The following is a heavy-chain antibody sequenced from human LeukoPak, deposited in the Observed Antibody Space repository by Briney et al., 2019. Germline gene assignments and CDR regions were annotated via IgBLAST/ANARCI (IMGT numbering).Heavy chain of an antibody. CDR1: GFTFSSSA. CDR2: ISNNGGYT. D-gene: IGHD4-17*01. J-gene: IGHJ3*02. Sequence: PGGSLRLSCAASGFTFSSSAMSWVRQAPGKGLEWVSAISNNGGYTYYADSVQGRFTISRDNSKSTLCLQMNSLRAEDTAVYYCANPGGGGDYDRDAFDIWGQGTMVTVSS. V-gene: IGHV3-23*01. CDR3: ANPGGGGDYDRDAFDI.